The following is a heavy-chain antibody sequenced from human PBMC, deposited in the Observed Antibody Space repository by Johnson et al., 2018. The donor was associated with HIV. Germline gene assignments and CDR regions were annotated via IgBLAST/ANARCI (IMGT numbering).Heavy chain of an antibody. V-gene: IGHV3-30*03. CDR2: VSYDGSNK. CDR3: AREGRTGPDTFDI. CDR1: GFTFRSYG. Sequence: QVQLVESGGGVVQPGRSLRLSCVASGFTFRSYGMHWVRQAPGKGLEWVAFVSYDGSNKYYADSVKGRFTISRDNSKNTLYLQMNSLRAEDTAVYYCAREGRTGPDTFDIWGQGTMLTVSS. J-gene: IGHJ3*02.